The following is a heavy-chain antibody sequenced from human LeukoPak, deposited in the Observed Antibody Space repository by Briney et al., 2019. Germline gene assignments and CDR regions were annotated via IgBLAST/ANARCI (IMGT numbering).Heavy chain of an antibody. Sequence: SVKVSCKASGGTFSSYAISWVRQAPGQGLEWMGGIIPIFGTANYAQKFQGRVKITADESTSTAYVELSSLRSEDTAVYYCARGGLSMVRGVPFDYWGQGTLVTVSS. V-gene: IGHV1-69*01. CDR2: IIPIFGTA. CDR1: GGTFSSYA. J-gene: IGHJ4*02. CDR3: ARGGLSMVRGVPFDY. D-gene: IGHD3-10*01.